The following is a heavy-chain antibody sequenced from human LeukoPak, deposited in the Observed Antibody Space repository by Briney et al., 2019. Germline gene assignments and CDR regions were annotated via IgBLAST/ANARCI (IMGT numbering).Heavy chain of an antibody. J-gene: IGHJ4*02. CDR1: EFTFSNYW. Sequence: GGALRLSCAASEFTFSNYWMHWVRQGPGKGLVWVSWITGDGSSTRYAASVKGRFTISRDNAKHTLYLQVNSLRAEDTAVYYCARSNWPYYFDYWGQGALVTVSS. CDR3: ARSNWPYYFDY. V-gene: IGHV3-74*01. D-gene: IGHD1-1*01. CDR2: ITGDGSST.